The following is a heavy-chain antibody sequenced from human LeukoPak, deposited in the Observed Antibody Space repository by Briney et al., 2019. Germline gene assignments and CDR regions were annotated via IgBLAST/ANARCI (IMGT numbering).Heavy chain of an antibody. CDR2: IGSKANNYAT. J-gene: IGHJ4*02. V-gene: IGHV3-73*01. CDR1: GCSFSGSA. D-gene: IGHD2-8*01. CDR3: TDGVGNY. Sequence: GGSLRLSCAASGCSFSGSAMDWVHQASGKGLDWVGRIGSKANNYATVYAASVKGRFTISRDDSKNTAYLQMNSLKTEDTAVYYCTDGVGNYWGQGTLVTVSS.